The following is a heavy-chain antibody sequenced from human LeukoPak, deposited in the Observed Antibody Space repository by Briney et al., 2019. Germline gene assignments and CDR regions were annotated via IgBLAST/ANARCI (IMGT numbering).Heavy chain of an antibody. V-gene: IGHV3-21*01. Sequence: GGSLRLSCAASGFTFSSYSMNWVRQAPGKGLEWVSSISSSSSYIYYADSVKGRFTISRDNAKNSLYLLMNSLRAEDTAVYYCARDPGYSGYDYYFDYWGQGTLVTVSS. D-gene: IGHD5-12*01. CDR3: ARDPGYSGYDYYFDY. J-gene: IGHJ4*02. CDR1: GFTFSSYS. CDR2: ISSSSSYI.